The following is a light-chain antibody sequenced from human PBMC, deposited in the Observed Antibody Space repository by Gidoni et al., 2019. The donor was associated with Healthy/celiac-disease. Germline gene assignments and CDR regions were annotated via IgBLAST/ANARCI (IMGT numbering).Light chain of an antibody. CDR2: AAS. CDR1: QGFSSW. J-gene: IGKJ3*01. CDR3: QQANSFPFT. V-gene: IGKV1-12*01. Sequence: DIQMTQSPSSVSASVGDRVTITCRASQGFSSWLAWYQQKPRKAPKLLIYAASSLQSGVPSRFSGSGSGTDFTLTISSLQPEDFATYYCQQANSFPFTFGPGTKVDIK.